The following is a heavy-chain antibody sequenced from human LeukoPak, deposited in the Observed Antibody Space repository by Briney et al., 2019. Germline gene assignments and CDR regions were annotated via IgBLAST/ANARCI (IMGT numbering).Heavy chain of an antibody. CDR1: GYSFTSYW. D-gene: IGHD3-22*01. V-gene: IGHV5-51*01. J-gene: IGHJ4*02. CDR3: ARRFKATYTYSDSSGRFRDALDY. Sequence: VESLKISCKGSGYSFTSYWIGWVRQMPGKGLEWMGIIYPGDSDTRYSPSFQGQVTISADKSISTAYLQWSSLKASDTAMYYCARRFKATYTYSDSSGRFRDALDYWGQGTLVTVSS. CDR2: IYPGDSDT.